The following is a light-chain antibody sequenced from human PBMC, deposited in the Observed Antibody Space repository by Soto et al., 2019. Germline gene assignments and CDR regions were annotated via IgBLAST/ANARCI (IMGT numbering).Light chain of an antibody. Sequence: QSALTQPPSAPGSPGQSVTISCTGTSSDVGGYNYVSWYQQHPGKAPKLMIYEVSKRPSGVPDRFSGSKSGNTASLTVSGLQAEDEADYYCSSYAGSNNLVFGTGTKVTVL. V-gene: IGLV2-8*01. CDR2: EVS. J-gene: IGLJ1*01. CDR3: SSYAGSNNLV. CDR1: SSDVGGYNY.